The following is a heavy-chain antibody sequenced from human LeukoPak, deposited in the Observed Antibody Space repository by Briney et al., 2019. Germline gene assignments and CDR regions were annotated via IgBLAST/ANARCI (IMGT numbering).Heavy chain of an antibody. J-gene: IGHJ5*02. CDR1: GYTFTGYY. V-gene: IGHV1-2*02. Sequence: ASVKVSCKASGYTFTGYYMHWVRQAPGQGLEWMGWINPNSGGTNYAQKFQGRVTMTRDTSISTAYMELSRLRSDDTAVYYCAYTVQGVITPFDPWGQGTLVTVSS. CDR2: INPNSGGT. CDR3: AYTVQGVITPFDP. D-gene: IGHD3-10*01.